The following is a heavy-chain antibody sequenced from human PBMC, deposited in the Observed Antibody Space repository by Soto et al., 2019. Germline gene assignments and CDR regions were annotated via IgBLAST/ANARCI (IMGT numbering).Heavy chain of an antibody. Sequence: EVQLVESGGGLVQPGGSLRLSCAASGFTFSSYSMNWVRQAPGKGLEWVSYISSSSSTIYYADSVKGRFTISRDNAKNSLYLQMNSLRDEDTAVYYCARDRKVTTLGVYYYYYGMDVWGQGTTVTVSS. CDR2: ISSSSSTI. CDR1: GFTFSSYS. J-gene: IGHJ6*02. CDR3: ARDRKVTTLGVYYYYYGMDV. V-gene: IGHV3-48*02. D-gene: IGHD4-4*01.